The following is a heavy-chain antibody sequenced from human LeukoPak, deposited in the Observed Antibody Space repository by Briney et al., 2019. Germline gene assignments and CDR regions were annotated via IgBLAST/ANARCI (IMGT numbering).Heavy chain of an antibody. V-gene: IGHV1-69*13. CDR2: IIPMFGTA. D-gene: IGHD3-22*01. J-gene: IGHJ4*02. CDR3: ARHRPAKHYYDSSAYSPFDY. CDR1: GGTFSSYA. Sequence: SVKVSCKASGGTFSSYAWVRQAPGHGLEWMGGIIPMFGTAKYAPKFQGRVTITADESTSTAYMELSSLRSEDTAVYYCARHRPAKHYYDSSAYSPFDYWGQGTLVTVSS.